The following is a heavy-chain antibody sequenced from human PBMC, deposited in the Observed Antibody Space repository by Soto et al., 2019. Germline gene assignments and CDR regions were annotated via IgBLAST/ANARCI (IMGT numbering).Heavy chain of an antibody. CDR1: GFTFSSYG. D-gene: IGHD3-10*01. Sequence: QEQLVESGGGVVQPGRSLRLSCSASGFTFSSYGMHWVRQAPGKGLEWVAVIWYDGSGDFYADSVKGRFTVSRDNSKNTPQLQMISLRADSTAVYSWTRANFSVRVLYYYSDLVVWGQGTRVPVTS. CDR3: TRANFSVRVLYYYSDLVV. CDR2: IWYDGSGD. V-gene: IGHV3-33*01. J-gene: IGHJ6*02.